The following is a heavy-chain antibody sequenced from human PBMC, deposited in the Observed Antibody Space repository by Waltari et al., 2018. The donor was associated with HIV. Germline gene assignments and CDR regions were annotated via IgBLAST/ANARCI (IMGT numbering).Heavy chain of an antibody. Sequence: QVQLVQSGAEVKQPGASVKVSCKTSGYDFSTFDINWVRQATGQGLGWMGWIHPKSGKTGYAQKFHGRLSMTSDTSIDTAYMELSRLTSRDTAVYYCARSRPGAVFGDNWGQGTLVVVSS. CDR2: IHPKSGKT. J-gene: IGHJ4*02. CDR3: ARSRPGAVFGDN. V-gene: IGHV1-8*01. D-gene: IGHD3-3*01. CDR1: GYDFSTFD.